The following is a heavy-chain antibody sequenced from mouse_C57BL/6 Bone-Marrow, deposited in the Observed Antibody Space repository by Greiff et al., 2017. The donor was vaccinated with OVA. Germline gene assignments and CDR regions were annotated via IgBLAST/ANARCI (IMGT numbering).Heavy chain of an antibody. CDR1: GFSFTSYA. J-gene: IGHJ2*01. D-gene: IGHD1-1*01. CDR3: ARNWGDGPYYFDY. V-gene: IGHV2-9-1*01. Sequence: VQLQQSGPGLVAPSQSLSITCTVSGFSFTSYAISWVRQPPGKGLEWLGVIWTGGGTNYNSALKSRLSISKDNSKSQVFLKMNSLQTDDTARYYCARNWGDGPYYFDYWGQGTTLTVSS. CDR2: IWTGGGT.